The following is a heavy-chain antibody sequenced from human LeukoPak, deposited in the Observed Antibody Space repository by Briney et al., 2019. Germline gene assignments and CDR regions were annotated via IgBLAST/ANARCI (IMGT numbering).Heavy chain of an antibody. V-gene: IGHV4-61*01. Sequence: SETLSLTCSVSGDSVRSDSHYWSWIRQPPGKGLEWIGNVYYSGRTPYNPSLKSRVTISVDISKNQFSLQLNSVTAADTAVYYCVRETATYYYDSRGYYRQIEVFDIWGQGTLVIVSS. D-gene: IGHD3-22*01. CDR3: VRETATYYYDSRGYYRQIEVFDI. J-gene: IGHJ3*02. CDR2: VYYSGRT. CDR1: GDSVRSDSHY.